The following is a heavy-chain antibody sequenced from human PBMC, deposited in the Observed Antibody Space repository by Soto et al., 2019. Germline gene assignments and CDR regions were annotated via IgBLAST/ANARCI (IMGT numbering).Heavy chain of an antibody. J-gene: IGHJ6*02. D-gene: IGHD3-10*01. CDR3: AKSFYGSGSYYHHPDLSGMDV. CDR1: GFTFSSYA. V-gene: IGHV3-23*01. Sequence: GGSLRLSCAASGFTFSSYAMSWVRQAPGKGLEWVSAISGSGGSTYYADSVKGRFTISRDNSKNTLYLQMNSLRAEDTAVYYCAKSFYGSGSYYHHPDLSGMDVWGQGTTVTVSS. CDR2: ISGSGGST.